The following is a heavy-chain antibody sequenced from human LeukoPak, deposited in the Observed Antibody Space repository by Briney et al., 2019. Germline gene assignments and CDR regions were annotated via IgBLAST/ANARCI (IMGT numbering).Heavy chain of an antibody. Sequence: GGSLRLSCAASGFTFSSYGMHWVRQAPGKGLEWVAVIWYDGSNKYYGDSVKDRFTISRDNSKNTLYLQMNSLRAEDTAVYYCARDREERGYYYGMDVWGQGTTVTVSS. D-gene: IGHD1-1*01. CDR1: GFTFSSYG. CDR3: ARDREERGYYYGMDV. CDR2: IWYDGSNK. J-gene: IGHJ6*02. V-gene: IGHV3-33*01.